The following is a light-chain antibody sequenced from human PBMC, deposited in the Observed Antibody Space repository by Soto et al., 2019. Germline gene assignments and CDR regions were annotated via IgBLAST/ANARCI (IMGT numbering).Light chain of an antibody. J-gene: IGKJ5*01. CDR3: QKVNSYPLN. CDR2: GAS. CDR1: AGIISF. Sequence: GDSGTITFRASAGIISFLAWYQQKPGKAPKLLIYGASSSESGVPSRFSGSGSGTDFTLTISSLQPEDCALYFCQKVNSYPLNFGRGTRLEIK. V-gene: IGKV1-12*01.